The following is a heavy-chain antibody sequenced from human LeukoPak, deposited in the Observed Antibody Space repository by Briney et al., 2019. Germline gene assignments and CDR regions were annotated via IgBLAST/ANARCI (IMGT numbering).Heavy chain of an antibody. CDR3: ARGRPVFDY. CDR1: GGSFSGYY. Sequence: SETLSLTCAVYGGSFSGYYWSWIRQPPGKGLEWIGEISHSGSTNYNPSLKSRVTISVDTSKNQFSLNLSSVTAADTAVYYCARGRPVFDYWGQGTLVTVSS. J-gene: IGHJ4*02. V-gene: IGHV4-34*01. CDR2: ISHSGST.